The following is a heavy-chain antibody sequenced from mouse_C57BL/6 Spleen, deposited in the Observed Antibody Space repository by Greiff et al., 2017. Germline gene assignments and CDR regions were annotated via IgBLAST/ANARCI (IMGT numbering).Heavy chain of an antibody. CDR3: ARHYYYGSSYENAMDY. Sequence: ESGGDLVKPGGSLKLSCAASGFTFSSYGMSWVRQTPDKRLEWVATISSGGSYTYYPDSVKGRFTISRDNAKNTLYLQMSSLKSEDTAMYYCARHYYYGSSYENAMDYWGQGTSVTVSS. CDR1: GFTFSSYG. J-gene: IGHJ4*01. D-gene: IGHD1-1*01. CDR2: ISSGGSYT. V-gene: IGHV5-6*01.